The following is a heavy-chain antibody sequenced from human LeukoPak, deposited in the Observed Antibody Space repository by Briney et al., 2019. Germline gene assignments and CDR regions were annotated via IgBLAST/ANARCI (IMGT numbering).Heavy chain of an antibody. CDR2: IDSDGSST. CDR1: GFTFNTYW. Sequence: PGGSLRLSCAASGFTFNTYWMHWVRQAPGKGLVWVSRIDSDGSSTSYADSVKGRFTISRDDARNTLYLQMNSLRAEDTAVYYCTRDYDILWGQGTLVTVSS. J-gene: IGHJ4*02. D-gene: IGHD3-9*01. V-gene: IGHV3-74*01. CDR3: TRDYDIL.